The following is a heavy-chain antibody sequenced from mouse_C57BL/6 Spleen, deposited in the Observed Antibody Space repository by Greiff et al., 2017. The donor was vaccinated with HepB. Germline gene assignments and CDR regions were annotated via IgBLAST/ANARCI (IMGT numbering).Heavy chain of an antibody. V-gene: IGHV1-54*01. CDR2: INPGSGGT. CDR3: ARKGGYYGSSHFDY. J-gene: IGHJ2*01. D-gene: IGHD1-1*01. Sequence: QVQLQQSGAELVRPGTSVKVSCKASGYAFTNYLIEWVKQRPGQGLEWIGVINPGSGGTNYNEKFKGKATLTADKSSSTAYMQLSSLTSEDSAVYFCARKGGYYGSSHFDYWGQGTTLTVSS. CDR1: GYAFTNYL.